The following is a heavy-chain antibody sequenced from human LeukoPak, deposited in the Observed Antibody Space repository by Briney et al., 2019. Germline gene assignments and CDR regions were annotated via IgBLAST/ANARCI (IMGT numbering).Heavy chain of an antibody. CDR1: GFTFDDYA. J-gene: IGHJ5*02. V-gene: IGHV3-9*01. Sequence: PGGSLRLSCAASGFTFDDYAMHWVRQAPGKGLEWVSGISWNSGSIGYADSVKGRFTISRDNAENSLYLQMNSLRAEDTALYYCAKGLGSGYYENNWFDPWGQGTLVTVSS. CDR2: ISWNSGSI. CDR3: AKGLGSGYYENNWFDP. D-gene: IGHD3-3*01.